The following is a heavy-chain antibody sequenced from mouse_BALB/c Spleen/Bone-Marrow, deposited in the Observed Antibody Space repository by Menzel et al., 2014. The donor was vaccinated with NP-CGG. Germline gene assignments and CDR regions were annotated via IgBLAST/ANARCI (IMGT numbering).Heavy chain of an antibody. Sequence: EVKLVESGGGLVQPGGSMKLSCVASGFSFSNYWMNWVRQSPEKGLEWVAEIRLKSNNYATQYAESVKGRFTISRDDSKNSVFQQMNNLRAEDTGIYYGTRVLRLLDYWGQGTSLTVSS. V-gene: IGHV6-6*02. D-gene: IGHD1-2*01. CDR3: TRVLRLLDY. CDR1: GFSFSNYW. J-gene: IGHJ2*02. CDR2: IRLKSNNYAT.